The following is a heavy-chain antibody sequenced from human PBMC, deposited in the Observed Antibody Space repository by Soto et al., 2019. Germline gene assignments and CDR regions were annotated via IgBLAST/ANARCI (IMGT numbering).Heavy chain of an antibody. CDR1: GYAFTTYG. CDR3: ERRRYGDY. J-gene: IGHJ4*02. V-gene: IGHV1-18*01. CDR2: ISAHNGNT. Sequence: QVHLVQSGAEVKKPGASVKVSCKGSGYAFTTYGITWVRQAPGQGRVWMGWISAHNGNTNYAPKLQGSVTVTRDTATSTAYMALRSRRSDDTAVYYCERRRYGDYWGQEALVTVSS. D-gene: IGHD1-1*01.